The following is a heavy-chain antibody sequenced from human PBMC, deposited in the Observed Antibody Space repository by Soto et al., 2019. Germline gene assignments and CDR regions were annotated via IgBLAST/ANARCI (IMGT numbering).Heavy chain of an antibody. CDR2: IIPILGIA. CDR1: GGTFSSYT. CDR3: ARDQPGQRQDRPKRLSSYYYMDV. V-gene: IGHV1-69*04. Sequence: GASVKVSCKASGGTFSSYTISWVRQAPGQGLEWMGRIIPILGIANYAQKFQGRVTITADKSTSTAYMELSSLRSEDTAVYYCARDQPGQRQDRPKRLSSYYYMDVWGKGTTVTVSS. D-gene: IGHD6-6*01. J-gene: IGHJ6*03.